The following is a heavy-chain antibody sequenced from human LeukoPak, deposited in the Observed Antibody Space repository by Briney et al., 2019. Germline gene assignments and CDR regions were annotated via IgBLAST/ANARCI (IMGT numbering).Heavy chain of an antibody. Sequence: PSETLSLTCTVSGGSISSSSYYWGWIRQPPGKGLEWIGSIYYSGSTYYNPSLKSRVTISVDTSKNQFSLKLSSVTAADTAVYYCARAGGSGSHHVWAPLQIDYWGQGTLVTVSS. CDR3: ARAGGSGSHHVWAPLQIDY. J-gene: IGHJ4*02. CDR1: GGSISSSSYY. V-gene: IGHV4-39*07. D-gene: IGHD3-10*01. CDR2: IYYSGST.